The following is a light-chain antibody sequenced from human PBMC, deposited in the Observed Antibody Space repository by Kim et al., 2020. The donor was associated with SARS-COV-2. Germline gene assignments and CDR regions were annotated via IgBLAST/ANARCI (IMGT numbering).Light chain of an antibody. Sequence: SPGERATHSCRASQSMGYKPLAWYQQKPGQAPRLLIVGASNRATGIPDRFSGSGSGTDFTLTINRLEPEDFAVYYCQQFGSSPLYSFGQGTKLEI. CDR1: QSMGYKP. CDR3: QQFGSSPLYS. V-gene: IGKV3-20*01. J-gene: IGKJ2*03. CDR2: GAS.